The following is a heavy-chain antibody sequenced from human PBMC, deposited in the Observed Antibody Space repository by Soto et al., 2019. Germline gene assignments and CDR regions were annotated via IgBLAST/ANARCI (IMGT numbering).Heavy chain of an antibody. Sequence: QVQLVQSGAEEKKPGASVKVSCKASGYTFTSYAMHWVRQAPGQRLEWMGWINAGNGNTKYSQKFQGRVTITRDTSASTAYVELSSLRSEDAAVYYCARSIVVVTALDYWGQGTRVTVSS. J-gene: IGHJ4*02. V-gene: IGHV1-3*05. CDR1: GYTFTSYA. CDR3: ARSIVVVTALDY. CDR2: INAGNGNT. D-gene: IGHD2-21*02.